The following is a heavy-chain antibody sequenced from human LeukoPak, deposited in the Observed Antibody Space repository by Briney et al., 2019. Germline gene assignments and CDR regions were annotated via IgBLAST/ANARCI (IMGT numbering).Heavy chain of an antibody. CDR2: IYHSGST. CDR1: GGPISSSNW. J-gene: IGHJ4*02. CDR3: ARVREMGGIVVVPAAVFDY. V-gene: IGHV4-4*02. Sequence: SGTLSLTCAVSGGPISSSNWWSWVRQPPGKGLEWIGEIYHSGSTNYNPSLKSRVTISVDTSKNQFSLKLSSVTAADTAVYYCARVREMGGIVVVPAAVFDYWGQGTLVTVSS. D-gene: IGHD2-2*01.